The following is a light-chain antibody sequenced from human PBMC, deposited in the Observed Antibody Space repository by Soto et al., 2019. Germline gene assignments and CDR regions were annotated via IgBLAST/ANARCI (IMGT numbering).Light chain of an antibody. J-gene: IGLJ2*01. CDR1: NSNIGTNY. V-gene: IGLV1-51*01. CDR2: DNH. CDR3: ATCESSLSDVI. Sequence: QSVLTQPPSVSAAPGQKVTISCSGTNSNIGTNYVSWYQQLPGTAPKLLIYDNHKRPSGIPDRFSGSTSGTSATLAITGLQTGDEVDYYCATCESSLSDVIFGGGTKLTVL.